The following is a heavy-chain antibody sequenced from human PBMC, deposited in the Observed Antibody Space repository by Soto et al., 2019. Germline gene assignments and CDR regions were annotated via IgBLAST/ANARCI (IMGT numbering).Heavy chain of an antibody. Sequence: GSLRLPCAGSGFPFSSYSMNCVRQAPGKGLEWVSYISSSSSTIYYADSAKGRFTISRDNAKNSLYLQMNSLRAEDTAVYYWARDKGRSPLDYWGQGTLVTVSS. D-gene: IGHD2-15*01. CDR1: GFPFSSYS. CDR2: ISSSSSTI. CDR3: ARDKGRSPLDY. V-gene: IGHV3-48*01. J-gene: IGHJ4*02.